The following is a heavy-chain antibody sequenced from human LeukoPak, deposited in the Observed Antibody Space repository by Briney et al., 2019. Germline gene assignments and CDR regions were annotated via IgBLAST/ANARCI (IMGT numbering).Heavy chain of an antibody. CDR2: MKEDGGEI. D-gene: IGHD4-23*01. CDR3: VRDRGYSTFDY. CDR1: GFPFSNYW. Sequence: GGSLRLSCAGSGFPFSNYWMAWVRQAPGKGLEWVANMKEDGGEINYVDSVKGRFTISRDNAKNSLDLQMNSLRVDDTAVYYCVRDRGYSTFDYWGQGTLVTVSS. J-gene: IGHJ4*02. V-gene: IGHV3-7*01.